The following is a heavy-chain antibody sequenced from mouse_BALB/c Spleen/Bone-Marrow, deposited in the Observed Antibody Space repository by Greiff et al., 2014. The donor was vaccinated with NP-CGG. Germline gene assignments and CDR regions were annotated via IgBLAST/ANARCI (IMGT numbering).Heavy chain of an antibody. J-gene: IGHJ3*01. CDR1: GFNIKDTY. CDR3: ARSGGYGNYFSWFAY. CDR2: IDPENGNT. D-gene: IGHD2-10*02. V-gene: IGHV14-3*02. Sequence: EVQLVESGAELVKPGASVKLSCTASGFNIKDTYMHWVKQRPEQGLEWIGRIDPENGNTKYDPKFQGKATITADKSSNTAYLQLNSLTTEDTSVYYCARSGGYGNYFSWFAYWGQGTLLTVSA.